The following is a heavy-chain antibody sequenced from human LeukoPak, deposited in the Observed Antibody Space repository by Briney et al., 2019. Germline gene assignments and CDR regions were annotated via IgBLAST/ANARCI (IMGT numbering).Heavy chain of an antibody. D-gene: IGHD4-23*01. CDR1: GYTFTGYY. J-gene: IGHJ4*02. V-gene: IGHV1-2*02. Sequence: ASVKVSCKASGYTFTGYYMHWVRQAPGQELEWMGWINPNSGGTYYAQKFQGRVTMTSDTSISTAYMELSRLRSDNTAVYYCARDLYGGTSATFDYWGQGTLVTVSS. CDR3: ARDLYGGTSATFDY. CDR2: INPNSGGT.